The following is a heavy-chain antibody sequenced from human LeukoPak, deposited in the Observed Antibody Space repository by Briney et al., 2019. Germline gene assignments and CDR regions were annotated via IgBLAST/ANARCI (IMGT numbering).Heavy chain of an antibody. CDR2: MWHDGSIG. Sequence: QTGESLRLSCAASGFTFSTYVMRWVRQTPGKGLEWVAFMWHDGSIGYYEDSVKGRFTISRDSSKNSLYLQMNSLRVEDTAVYYCARGLIERRSMIGDYWGQGTLVTVSS. CDR3: ARGLIERRSMIGDY. CDR1: GFTFSTYV. V-gene: IGHV3-33*01. D-gene: IGHD3-10*02. J-gene: IGHJ4*02.